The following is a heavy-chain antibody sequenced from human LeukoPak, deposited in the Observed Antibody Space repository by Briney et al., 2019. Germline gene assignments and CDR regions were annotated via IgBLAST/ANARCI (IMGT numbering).Heavy chain of an antibody. D-gene: IGHD3-22*01. CDR1: GYTFTSYY. V-gene: IGHV1-46*01. CDR3: AREFGDSSGYYYLDY. J-gene: IGHJ4*02. CDR2: INPSGGST. Sequence: GASVKVSCKASGYTFTSYYMHWVRQAPGQGLEWMGIINPSGGSTSYAQKFQGRVTITADESTSTAYMELSSLRSEDTAVYYCAREFGDSSGYYYLDYWGQGTLVTVSS.